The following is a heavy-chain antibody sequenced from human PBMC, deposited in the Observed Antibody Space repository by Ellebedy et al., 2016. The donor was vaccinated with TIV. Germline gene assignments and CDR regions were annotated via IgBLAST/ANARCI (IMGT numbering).Heavy chain of an antibody. Sequence: GESLKISCKGSGYNFTSYWIGWVRQKPGKGLEWMQIIYPRDSETRYSPSFQGQVTISADKSINTAYLQWRSLKASDTAMYYCAGVSRRARIFDYWGQGTLVTVSS. D-gene: IGHD2-15*01. CDR1: GYNFTSYW. V-gene: IGHV5-51*01. CDR2: IYPRDSET. CDR3: AGVSRRARIFDY. J-gene: IGHJ4*02.